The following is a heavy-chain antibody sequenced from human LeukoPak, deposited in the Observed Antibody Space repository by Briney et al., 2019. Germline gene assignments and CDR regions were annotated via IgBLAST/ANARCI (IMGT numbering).Heavy chain of an antibody. V-gene: IGHV4-59*01. D-gene: IGHD1-14*01. CDR1: GGSISSDF. CDR2: IHYTASN. J-gene: IGHJ3*02. Sequence: SETLSLTCTVSGGSISSDFWSWIRQSPGKGLEWIGYIHYTASNNYNPSLKSRVTISVDTSKNQFSLRLSSVTAADTAVYYCARDRPLGTGDVFDIWGQGTMVSVSS. CDR3: ARDRPLGTGDVFDI.